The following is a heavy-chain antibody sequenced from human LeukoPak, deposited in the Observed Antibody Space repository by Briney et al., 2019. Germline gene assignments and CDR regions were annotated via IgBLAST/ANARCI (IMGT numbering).Heavy chain of an antibody. Sequence: GGSLRLSCTASGFTSGLTFGSYWMSWVRQAPGKGPEWVANIKQDGSQKFYVDSVKGRFTISRDNAKNSLYLQMSSLRVEDTAMYYCVRDVLVWFGEKTAFDIWCQGTMVTVSS. CDR3: VRDVLVWFGEKTAFDI. CDR1: GFTSGLTFGSYW. D-gene: IGHD3-10*01. V-gene: IGHV3-7*01. J-gene: IGHJ3*02. CDR2: IKQDGSQK.